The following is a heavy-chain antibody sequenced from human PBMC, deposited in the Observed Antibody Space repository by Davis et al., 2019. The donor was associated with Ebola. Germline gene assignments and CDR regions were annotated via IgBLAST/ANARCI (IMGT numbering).Heavy chain of an antibody. J-gene: IGHJ4*02. D-gene: IGHD3-16*02. CDR2: ISGSGGST. V-gene: IGHV3-23*01. CDR1: GFTFSSYA. CDR3: AKGEMITFGGVIVY. Sequence: GESLKISCAASGFTFSSYAMSWVRQAPGKGLEWVSAISGSGGSTYYADSVKGRFTISRDNSKNTLYLQMNSLRAEDTAVYYCAKGEMITFGGVIVYWGQGTLVTVSS.